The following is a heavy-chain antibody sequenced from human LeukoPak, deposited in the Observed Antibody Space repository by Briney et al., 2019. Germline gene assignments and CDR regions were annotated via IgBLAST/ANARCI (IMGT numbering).Heavy chain of an antibody. D-gene: IGHD3-22*01. J-gene: IGHJ5*02. CDR2: ISWNSGSI. CDR3: AREDGYYDSSGYYYSHWFDP. V-gene: IGHV3-20*04. Sequence: GGSLRLSCAASGFTFSNAWMSWVRQAPGKGLEWVSGISWNSGSIGYADSVKGRFTISRDNAKNSLYLQMNSLRAEDTAVYYCAREDGYYDSSGYYYSHWFDPWGQGTLVTVSS. CDR1: GFTFSNAW.